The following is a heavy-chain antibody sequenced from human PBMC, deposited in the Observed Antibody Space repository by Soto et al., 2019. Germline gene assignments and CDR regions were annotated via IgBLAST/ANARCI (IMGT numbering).Heavy chain of an antibody. D-gene: IGHD3-9*01. J-gene: IGHJ5*02. V-gene: IGHV3-21*05. Sequence: GGSLRLSCAASGFTFSSYGMHWVRQAPGKGLEWISYISTNSRYTKYADSVKGRFTISRDDAKNSLYLQMNSLRVEDTAVYYCARVYDILTSAWLDPWGQGTLVTVSS. CDR2: ISTNSRYT. CDR1: GFTFSSYG. CDR3: ARVYDILTSAWLDP.